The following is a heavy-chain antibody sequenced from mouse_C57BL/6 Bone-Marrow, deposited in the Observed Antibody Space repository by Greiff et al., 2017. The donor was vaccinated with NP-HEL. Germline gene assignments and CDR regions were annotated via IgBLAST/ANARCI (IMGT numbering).Heavy chain of an antibody. Sequence: VQLQQSGAELVRPGASVKLSCTASGFNIKADYMHWVKQRPEQGLEWIGWIDPENGDTEYASKFQGKATITADTSSNTADLQLSSLTSEDTAVYYCTITTVVAPAYWGQGTLVTVSA. V-gene: IGHV14-4*01. CDR2: IDPENGDT. CDR3: TITTVVAPAY. CDR1: GFNIKADY. D-gene: IGHD1-1*01. J-gene: IGHJ3*01.